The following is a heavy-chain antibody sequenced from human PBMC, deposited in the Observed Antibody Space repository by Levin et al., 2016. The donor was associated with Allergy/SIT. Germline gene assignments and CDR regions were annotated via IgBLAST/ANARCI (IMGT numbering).Heavy chain of an antibody. D-gene: IGHD3-22*01. J-gene: IGHJ4*02. V-gene: IGHV5-51*01. CDR3: ARHGTMDDSSGYYLEAGGY. Sequence: GESLKISCKGSGYSFTSYWIGWVRQMSGKGLEWMGIIYPGDSDTRYSPSFQGQVTISADKSISTAYLQWSSLKASDTAMYYCARHGTMDDSSGYYLEAGGYWGQGTLVTVSS. CDR1: GYSFTSYW. CDR2: IYPGDSDT.